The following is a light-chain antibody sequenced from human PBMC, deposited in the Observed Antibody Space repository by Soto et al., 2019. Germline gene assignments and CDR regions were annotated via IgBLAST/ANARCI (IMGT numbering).Light chain of an antibody. V-gene: IGLV2-14*01. Sequence: QTVLTQPASVSGSPGQSIAISCTGTTNDVGGYNYVSWYQQHPGKAPKLLIFEVSSRPSGVSNRFSGPKSGNTASLTISALQAEDEADYFCNSHTSSTSRPYVFGTGTRSPS. J-gene: IGLJ1*01. CDR1: TNDVGGYNY. CDR3: NSHTSSTSRPYV. CDR2: EVS.